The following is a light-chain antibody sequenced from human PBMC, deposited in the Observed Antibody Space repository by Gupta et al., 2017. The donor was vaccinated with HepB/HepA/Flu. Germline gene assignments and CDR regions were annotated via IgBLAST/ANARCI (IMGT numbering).Light chain of an antibody. Sequence: EIVLTQSTVTLSLSPGERATLSCRASQSVSGSYLAWYQQKPGQAPRLLIYATSSRATGIPHRFSGSGSGTGFTLTISRLEPEDFAVYYCQQYGSSPRTFGQGTKVEIK. CDR3: QQYGSSPRT. CDR1: QSVSGSY. J-gene: IGKJ1*01. V-gene: IGKV3-20*01. CDR2: ATS.